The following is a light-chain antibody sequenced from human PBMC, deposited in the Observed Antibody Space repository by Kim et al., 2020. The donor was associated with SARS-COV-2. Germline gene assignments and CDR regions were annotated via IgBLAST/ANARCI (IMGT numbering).Light chain of an antibody. CDR2: MAS. V-gene: IGKV1-5*03. CDR1: QSISSW. Sequence: DIQMTQSPSTLSASLGDRVTITCRASQSISSWLAWYQQKPGKAPKLLIYMASSLESGVPSRFSGSGSGTEFTLTISSLQPDDFATYYCQQYDSDSYTFGQGTKLEIK. J-gene: IGKJ2*01. CDR3: QQYDSDSYT.